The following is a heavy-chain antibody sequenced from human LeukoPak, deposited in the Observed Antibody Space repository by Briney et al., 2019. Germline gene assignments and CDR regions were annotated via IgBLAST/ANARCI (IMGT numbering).Heavy chain of an antibody. CDR3: ARGGNYDSSGYYLFDY. CDR2: IYHSGST. Sequence: SETLSLTCAVSGGSISSSNWWSWVRQPPGKGLEWIGEIYHSGSTNYNPSLKSRVTISVDKSKNQFSLKLSSVTAADTAVYYCARGGNYDSSGYYLFDYWGQGTLVTVSS. V-gene: IGHV4-4*02. J-gene: IGHJ4*02. CDR1: GGSISSSNW. D-gene: IGHD3-22*01.